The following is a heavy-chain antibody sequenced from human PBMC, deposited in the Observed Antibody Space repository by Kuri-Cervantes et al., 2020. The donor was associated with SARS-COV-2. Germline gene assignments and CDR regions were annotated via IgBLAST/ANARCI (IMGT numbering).Heavy chain of an antibody. CDR3: ARRGSDVVVPAAGNWFDP. Sequence: ESLKIFCAVYGGSFSGYYWSWIRQPPGKGLEWIGEINHSGSTNYNPSLKSRVTISVDTSKNQFSLKLSSVTAADTAVYYCARRGSDVVVPAAGNWFDPWGQGTLVTVSS. CDR1: GGSFSGYY. D-gene: IGHD2-2*01. CDR2: INHSGST. J-gene: IGHJ5*02. V-gene: IGHV4-34*01.